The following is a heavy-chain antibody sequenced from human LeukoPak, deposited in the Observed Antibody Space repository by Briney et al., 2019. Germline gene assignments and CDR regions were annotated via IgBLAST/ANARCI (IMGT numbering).Heavy chain of an antibody. J-gene: IGHJ4*02. V-gene: IGHV3-74*03. CDR2: INSDGNSI. D-gene: IGHD5-12*01. Sequence: GGSLRLSCAASGFTFSSYLMHWVRQAPGKGLVWVSRINSDGNSITYADSVKGRFTISRDNAKNTLYLQMNSLRVEDTAVYYCAREGRVSGYDFDCWGQGTLVTVSS. CDR3: AREGRVSGYDFDC. CDR1: GFTFSSYL.